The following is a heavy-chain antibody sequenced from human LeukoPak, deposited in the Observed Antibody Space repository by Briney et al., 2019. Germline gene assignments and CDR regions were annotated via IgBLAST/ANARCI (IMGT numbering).Heavy chain of an antibody. CDR1: GGSISSTSYY. V-gene: IGHV4-39*07. Sequence: PSETLSLTCTVSGGSISSTSYYWGWIRQPPGKGLEWIGSIYYSGSTNFNPSLKSRVTISVDTSKNQFSLRLSSVTAADTAVYYCTRGRLEAGIYSGVDYWGQGTLVTVSS. J-gene: IGHJ4*02. D-gene: IGHD5-12*01. CDR3: TRGRLEAGIYSGVDY. CDR2: IYYSGST.